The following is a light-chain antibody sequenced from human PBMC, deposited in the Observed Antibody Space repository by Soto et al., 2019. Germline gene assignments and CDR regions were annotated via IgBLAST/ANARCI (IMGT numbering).Light chain of an antibody. V-gene: IGKV1-33*01. CDR3: QQYESLVH. Sequence: DIQMTQFPSSLSASVGDRVTLTCQASQGISNYLNWYQQKPGKAPKLLIYDASTLETGVPSRFSGSGYGTEFTFTISGLQPEDVATYYCQQYESLVHFCGGTKVEIK. CDR2: DAS. J-gene: IGKJ4*01. CDR1: QGISNY.